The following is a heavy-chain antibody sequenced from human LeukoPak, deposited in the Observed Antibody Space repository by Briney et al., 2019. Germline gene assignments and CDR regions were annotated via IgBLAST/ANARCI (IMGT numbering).Heavy chain of an antibody. CDR3: ARGGTSDY. V-gene: IGHV4-39*07. J-gene: IGHJ4*02. Sequence: SETLSLTCTVSGGSISSSSYYWSWIRQPPGKGLEWIGEINHSGSTNYNPSLKSRVTISVDTSKNQFSLKLSSVTAADTAVYYCARGGTSDYWGQGTLVTVSS. D-gene: IGHD1-1*01. CDR2: INHSGST. CDR1: GGSISSSSYY.